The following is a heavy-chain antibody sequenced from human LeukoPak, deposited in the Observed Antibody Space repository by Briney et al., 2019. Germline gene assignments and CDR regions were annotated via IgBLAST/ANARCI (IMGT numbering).Heavy chain of an antibody. J-gene: IGHJ4*02. CDR1: GVTFNSYA. V-gene: IGHV3-23*01. Sequence: PGGSLRLSCAASGVTFNSYAMSWVRQAPGKGLEWVSAISGSGGSTYYADSVKGRFTISRDNSKNTLYLQMNSLRAEDSAVYYCAKGRCSGGSCYGRGFDYWGQGTLVTVSS. CDR2: ISGSGGST. CDR3: AKGRCSGGSCYGRGFDY. D-gene: IGHD2-15*01.